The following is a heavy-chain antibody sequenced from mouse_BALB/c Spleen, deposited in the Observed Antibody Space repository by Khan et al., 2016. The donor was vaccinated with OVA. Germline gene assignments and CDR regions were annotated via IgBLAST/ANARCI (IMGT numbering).Heavy chain of an antibody. V-gene: IGHV5-6-3*01. CDR1: GFTFNNYG. D-gene: IGHD2-3*01. CDR2: INSNGGST. J-gene: IGHJ2*01. Sequence: EVELVESGGGLVQPGGSLKLSCAASGFTFNNYGMSWVRQTPDKRLELVATINSNGGSTYYPDSVKGRFTISRDNGKNTLYLQMSSLNSEDTAMYYCSRDGYYETYFDYWGQSTTLTVSS. CDR3: SRDGYYETYFDY.